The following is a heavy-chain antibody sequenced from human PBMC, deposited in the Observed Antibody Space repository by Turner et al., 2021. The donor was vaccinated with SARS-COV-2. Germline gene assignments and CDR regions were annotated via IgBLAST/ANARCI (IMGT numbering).Heavy chain of an antibody. CDR2: IIPIFGTA. J-gene: IGHJ4*02. D-gene: IGHD3-22*01. Sequence: QVQLVQSGTEVKKPGSSVKVSCNASGGTFSTYAITWVRQAPGQGLEWMGGIIPIFGTANYAQKFQGRVTITADESTSTAYMELSSLRSEDTAVYYCARSTAYDSSGSTFDYWGQGTLVSVSS. V-gene: IGHV1-69*01. CDR1: GGTFSTYA. CDR3: ARSTAYDSSGSTFDY.